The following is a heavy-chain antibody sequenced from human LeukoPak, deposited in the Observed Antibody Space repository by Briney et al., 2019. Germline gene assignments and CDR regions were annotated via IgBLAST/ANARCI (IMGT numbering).Heavy chain of an antibody. J-gene: IGHJ6*02. CDR2: ISGSGIST. CDR3: ARVQTTSVYYYGMDV. CDR1: GFTFSSHA. D-gene: IGHD4-17*01. V-gene: IGHV3-23*01. Sequence: GGSLRLSCAASGFTFSSHAMDWVRQAPGKGLEWVSAISGSGISTYYSDSVKGRFTISRDNSKNTLYLQMNSLRAEDTAVYYCARVQTTSVYYYGMDVWGQGTTVTVSS.